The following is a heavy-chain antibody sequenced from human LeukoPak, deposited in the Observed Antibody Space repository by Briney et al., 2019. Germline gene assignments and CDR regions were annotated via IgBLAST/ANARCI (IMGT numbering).Heavy chain of an antibody. CDR2: IIPIFGIA. D-gene: IGHD3-22*01. CDR1: GGTFSSYA. J-gene: IGHJ4*02. CDR3: AGERYDSSGYYYTYFDY. V-gene: IGHV1-69*04. Sequence: SVKVSCKASGGTFSSYAISWVRQAPGQGLEWMGRIIPIFGIANYAQKFQGRVTITADKSTGTAYMELSSLRSEDTAVYYCAGERYDSSGYYYTYFDYWGQGTLVTVSS.